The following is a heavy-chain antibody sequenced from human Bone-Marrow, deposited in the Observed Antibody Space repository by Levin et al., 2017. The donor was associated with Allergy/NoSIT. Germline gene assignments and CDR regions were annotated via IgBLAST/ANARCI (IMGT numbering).Heavy chain of an antibody. Sequence: GESLKISCAASGFTFSSYSMNWVRQAPGKGLEWVSSISSSSSYIYYADSVKGRFTISRDNAKNSLYLQMNSLRAEDTAVYYCARGAGYYDSSGPRFDYWGQGTLVTVSS. CDR1: GFTFSSYS. CDR2: ISSSSSYI. CDR3: ARGAGYYDSSGPRFDY. J-gene: IGHJ4*02. D-gene: IGHD3-22*01. V-gene: IGHV3-21*01.